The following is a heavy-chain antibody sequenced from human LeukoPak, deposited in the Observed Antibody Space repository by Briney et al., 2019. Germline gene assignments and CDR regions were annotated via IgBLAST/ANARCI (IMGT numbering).Heavy chain of an antibody. Sequence: ASVKVSCKASGYTFTAHFLHWVRQAPGQGLEWMGWINPNRGGPIYAQKFHGRVTMTTDTSITTAYMELTGLKSDDTAVYYCARDMGYTYGYRLYHYGMDLWGQRTTVTVSS. V-gene: IGHV1-2*02. D-gene: IGHD5-18*01. CDR3: ARDMGYTYGYRLYHYGMDL. J-gene: IGHJ6*02. CDR2: INPNRGGP. CDR1: GYTFTAHF.